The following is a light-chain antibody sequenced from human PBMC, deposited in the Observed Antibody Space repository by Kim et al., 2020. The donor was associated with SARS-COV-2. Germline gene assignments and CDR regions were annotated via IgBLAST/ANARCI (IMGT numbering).Light chain of an antibody. CDR1: KLGDKY. J-gene: IGLJ2*01. V-gene: IGLV3-1*01. CDR2: RDS. CDR3: QAWDSSTVV. Sequence: VSPEQTASITCSGDKLGDKYVCWYQQKPGQSPVLVIYRDSKRPSGIPERFSGSNSGNTATLTISGTQAMDEADYYCQAWDSSTVVFGGGTKLTVL.